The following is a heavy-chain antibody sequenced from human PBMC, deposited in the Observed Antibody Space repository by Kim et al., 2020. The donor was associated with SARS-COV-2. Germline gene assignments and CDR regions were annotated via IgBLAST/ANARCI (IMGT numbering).Heavy chain of an antibody. CDR1: GFTFGDYA. CDR2: IRSKAYGGTT. D-gene: IGHD4-17*01. CDR3: AKPITINDYGDSSHDY. Sequence: GGSLRLSCTASGFTFGDYAMSWFRQAPGKGLEWVGFIRSKAYGGTTEYAASVKGRFTISRDDSKSIAYLQMNSLKTEDTAVYYCAKPITINDYGDSSHDYWGQGTLVTVSS. V-gene: IGHV3-49*03. J-gene: IGHJ4*02.